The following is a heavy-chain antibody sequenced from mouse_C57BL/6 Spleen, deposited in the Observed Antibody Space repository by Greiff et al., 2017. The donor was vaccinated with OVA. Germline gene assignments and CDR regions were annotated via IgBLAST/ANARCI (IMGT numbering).Heavy chain of an antibody. CDR2: IYPRAGGP. D-gene: IGHD3-2*02. CDR3: ARSGAPAGFAY. V-gene: IGHV1-82*01. J-gene: IGHJ3*01. Sequence: VQLQQSGPELVKPGASVKISCKASVYAFSSSWLNLVQQRPGQGLAWIGRIYPRAGGPNYNGKFTGKAPLPADNSSSTAYMQLSSLTSEDSAVYFCARSGAPAGFAYWGQGTLVTVSA. CDR1: VYAFSSSW.